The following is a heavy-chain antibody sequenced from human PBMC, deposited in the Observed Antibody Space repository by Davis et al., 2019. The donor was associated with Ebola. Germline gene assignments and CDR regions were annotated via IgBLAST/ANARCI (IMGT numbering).Heavy chain of an antibody. Sequence: ASVTVSCMASGYTFTDYNIHWMRQAPGQRLEWLGRVILKSGATNYAQKFQGRVTMTRDTSISTVYMELSSLRYDDTADYYCAGGHNYAHEYWGQGTLVTVSS. CDR3: AGGHNYAHEY. D-gene: IGHD4-11*01. V-gene: IGHV1-2*06. J-gene: IGHJ4*02. CDR2: VILKSGAT. CDR1: GYTFTDYN.